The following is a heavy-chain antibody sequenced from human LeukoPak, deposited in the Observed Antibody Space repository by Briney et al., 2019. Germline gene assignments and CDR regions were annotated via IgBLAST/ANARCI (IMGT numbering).Heavy chain of an antibody. V-gene: IGHV4-59*01. CDR1: GGSISSYY. J-gene: IGHJ4*02. CDR3: ARDRYGDSRIIDY. CDR2: IYYSGST. D-gene: IGHD4-17*01. Sequence: PSETLSLTCTVSGGSISSYYWSWIRQPPGKGLEWIAYIYYSGSTNYNPSLKSRVTISVDTSKNQFSLKLTSVTAADTAVYYCARDRYGDSRIIDYWGQGTLVTVSP.